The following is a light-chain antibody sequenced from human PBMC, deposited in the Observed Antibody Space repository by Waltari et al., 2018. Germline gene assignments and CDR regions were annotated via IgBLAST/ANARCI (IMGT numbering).Light chain of an antibody. J-gene: IGLJ3*02. CDR1: TRDVGGANN. V-gene: IGLV2-14*01. Sequence: SALTQPASVSGSPGKAITISCTGTTRDVGGANNVSWFQQHPGKAPKLIIYDVSKRPSGVSHRFAGSKSGTSASLTISGLQADDEADYYCSAYTTSHTEVFGGGTKLTVL. CDR3: SAYTTSHTEV. CDR2: DVS.